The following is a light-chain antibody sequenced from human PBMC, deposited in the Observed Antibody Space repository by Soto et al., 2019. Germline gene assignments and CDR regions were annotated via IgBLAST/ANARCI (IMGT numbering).Light chain of an antibody. CDR1: QNISSN. V-gene: IGKV3-15*01. CDR3: QQDNNWLWT. CDR2: GAS. J-gene: IGKJ1*01. Sequence: EIVMTQSPATLSVSPGERATLSCRASQNISSNLAWYQQKPGQAPRVLIDGASTRATGIPARFSGSGSGTELTLTISSLQSEDFAVYYCQQDNNWLWTFVHGTKVEIK.